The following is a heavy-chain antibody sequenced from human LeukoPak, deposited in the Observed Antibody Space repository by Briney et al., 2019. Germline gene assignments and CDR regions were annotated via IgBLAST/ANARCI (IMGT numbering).Heavy chain of an antibody. CDR1: GGSISSYY. CDR2: IYYSGNT. V-gene: IGHV4-59*01. J-gene: IGHJ6*04. Sequence: SETLSLTCNVSGGSISSYYWSWIRQPPGKGLEWIGYIYYSGNTNYNPSLKSRVTISVDTSKNQFSLKLSSVTAADTAVYYCAKSKSGWYRYHSGMDVWGKGTTVTVSS. D-gene: IGHD6-19*01. CDR3: AKSKSGWYRYHSGMDV.